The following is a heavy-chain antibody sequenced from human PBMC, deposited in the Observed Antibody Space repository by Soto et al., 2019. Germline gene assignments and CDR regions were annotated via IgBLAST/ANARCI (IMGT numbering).Heavy chain of an antibody. CDR3: ARELPSIYEILTGHFDH. D-gene: IGHD3-9*01. J-gene: IGHJ4*02. V-gene: IGHV4-4*07. CDR2: IYTTGST. Sequence: SETLSLTCTVSGGSMSNYYWSWIRQPAGKGLEWIGRIYTTGSTHYNPSLKSRVTLSIDMSKNQFSLKPNSVTAADTAVYYCARELPSIYEILTGHFDHWGQGALVTVSS. CDR1: GGSMSNYY.